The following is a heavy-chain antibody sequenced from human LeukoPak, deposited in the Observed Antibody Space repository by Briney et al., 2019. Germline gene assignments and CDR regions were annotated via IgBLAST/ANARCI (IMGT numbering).Heavy chain of an antibody. CDR3: ARASHVPSRYQLLLRYWYFDP. J-gene: IGHJ2*01. CDR1: GGSFSGDY. CDR2: ISHSGST. V-gene: IGHV4-34*01. D-gene: IGHD2-2*01. Sequence: SETLSLTCAVYGGSFSGDYWSWIRQPPGKGLEWIGEISHSGSTNYNPPLKSRVMISVDTSKNQFSLKLSSVTAADTAVYYCARASHVPSRYQLLLRYWYFDPWGRGTLVTVSS.